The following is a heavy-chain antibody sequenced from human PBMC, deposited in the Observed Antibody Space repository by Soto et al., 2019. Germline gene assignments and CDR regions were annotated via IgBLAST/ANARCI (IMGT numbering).Heavy chain of an antibody. D-gene: IGHD6-6*01. CDR3: AREYSSSSGQFYFDY. V-gene: IGHV3-7*03. Sequence: RRLSCAASGFTFSSYWMSRVRQAPGKGLEWVANIKQDGSEKYYVDSVKGRFTISRDNAKNSLYLQMSSLRAEDTAVYYCAREYSSSSGQFYFDYWGQGTLVTVSS. CDR2: IKQDGSEK. CDR1: GFTFSSYW. J-gene: IGHJ4*02.